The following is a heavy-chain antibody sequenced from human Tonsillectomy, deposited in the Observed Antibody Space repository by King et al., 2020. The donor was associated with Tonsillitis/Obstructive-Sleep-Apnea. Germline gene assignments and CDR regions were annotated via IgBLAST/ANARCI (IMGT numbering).Heavy chain of an antibody. J-gene: IGHJ6*03. CDR2: INTNTGNP. Sequence: VQLVESGSELKKPGASVKVSCKASGYTFTTYARNWVRQAPGEGLEWMGWINTNTGNPTNAQGFTGRFVFSLETSVSTAYLQISSLKAEDTAVYYCARVDYGDYEDYYYYMDVWGKGTTVTVSS. D-gene: IGHD4-17*01. CDR1: GYTFTTYA. CDR3: ARVDYGDYEDYYYYMDV. V-gene: IGHV7-4-1*02.